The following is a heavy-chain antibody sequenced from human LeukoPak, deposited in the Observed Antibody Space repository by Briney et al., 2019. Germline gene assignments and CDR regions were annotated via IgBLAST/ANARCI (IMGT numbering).Heavy chain of an antibody. D-gene: IGHD3-22*01. CDR1: GYTFTGYY. CDR2: INPNSGGT. V-gene: IGHV1-2*02. J-gene: IGHJ4*02. Sequence: GASVKVSCAASGYTFTGYYMHWVRQAPGQGLEWMGWINPNSGGTNYAQKFQGRVTMTRDTSISTAYMELSRLRSDDTAVYYCARSYYYDSSGYYSVSGYWGQGTLVTASS. CDR3: ARSYYYDSSGYYSVSGY.